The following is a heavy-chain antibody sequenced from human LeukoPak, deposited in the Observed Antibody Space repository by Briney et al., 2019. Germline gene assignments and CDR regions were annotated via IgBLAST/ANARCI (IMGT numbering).Heavy chain of an antibody. CDR2: IKQDGSEK. V-gene: IGHV3-7*01. Sequence: GGSLRLSCAASGFTFGSYWMSWVRRAPGKGLEWVANIKQDGSEKYYVDSVKGRFTISRDNAKNSLYLQMNSLRAEDTAVYYCARVSGSSWYGAFDIWGQGTMVTVSS. D-gene: IGHD6-13*01. J-gene: IGHJ3*02. CDR1: GFTFGSYW. CDR3: ARVSGSSWYGAFDI.